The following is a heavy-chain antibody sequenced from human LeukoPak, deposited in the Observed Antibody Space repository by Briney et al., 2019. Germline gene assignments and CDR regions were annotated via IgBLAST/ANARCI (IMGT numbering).Heavy chain of an antibody. Sequence: ESGPTLVKPTQTLTLTCTFCGFSLSTSGVSVGWIRQPPGKALEWLALIYWDDDKRYSPSLKSKLTITKDTSKNQVVLTMTNMDPVDTATYYCAHSNSARYPLYFQNWGQGTLVTISS. V-gene: IGHV2-5*02. D-gene: IGHD1-26*01. CDR2: IYWDDDK. CDR3: AHSNSARYPLYFQN. J-gene: IGHJ1*01. CDR1: GFSLSTSGVS.